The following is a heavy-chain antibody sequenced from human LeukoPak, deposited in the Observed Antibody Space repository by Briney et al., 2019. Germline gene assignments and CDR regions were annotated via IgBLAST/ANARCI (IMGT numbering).Heavy chain of an antibody. Sequence: GGSLRLSCAASGFTFSSYSMNWVRQAPGKGLEWVSSISSGSSTIYYADSVKGRFTISRDNAKDSLYLQVNSLRAEDTAVYYCARGLHYYDSSGYYYPDAFNIWGQGTVVTVSS. V-gene: IGHV3-48*01. CDR1: GFTFSSYS. J-gene: IGHJ3*02. CDR2: ISSGSSTI. CDR3: ARGLHYYDSSGYYYPDAFNI. D-gene: IGHD3-22*01.